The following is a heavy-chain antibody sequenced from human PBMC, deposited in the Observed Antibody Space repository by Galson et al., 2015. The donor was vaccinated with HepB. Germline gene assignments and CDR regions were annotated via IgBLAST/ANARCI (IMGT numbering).Heavy chain of an antibody. D-gene: IGHD6-19*01. CDR3: ANKGPNWVTSGCYFFDS. CDR2: VYWDDDK. J-gene: IGHJ4*02. V-gene: IGHV2-5*02. CDR1: GFSLRSTAMG. Sequence: PALVQPTQPLTLPCTFSGFSLRSTAMGVGWIRQPHGRALGWLALVYWDDDKWYSPSLKSRLTITKDTYINQVVLTMINMDAVDTATYYCANKGPNWVTSGCYFFDSWGQGTLVTVSS.